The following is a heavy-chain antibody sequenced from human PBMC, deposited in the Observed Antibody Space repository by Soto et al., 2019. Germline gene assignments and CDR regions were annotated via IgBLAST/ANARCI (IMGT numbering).Heavy chain of an antibody. V-gene: IGHV3-53*01. Sequence: GGSLRLSCAAFGLTVSGKKYMAWVRQAPGKGLEWVSALYDIDGTYYADSVKGRFTTSGDSSKTIVYLQMNSLRPDDTAVYYCASWHLQEHAYDVCDQGTTVTVSS. CDR1: GLTVSGKKY. CDR2: LYDIDGT. CDR3: ASWHLQEHAYDV. J-gene: IGHJ3*01. D-gene: IGHD4-4*01.